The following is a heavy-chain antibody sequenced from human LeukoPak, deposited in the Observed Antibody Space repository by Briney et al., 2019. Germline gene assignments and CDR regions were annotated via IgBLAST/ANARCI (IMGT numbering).Heavy chain of an antibody. V-gene: IGHV3-53*01. Sequence: GGSLSLSCAASRFTVSSNYMSWVRQAAGKGLEWVSVIYVGGGTYYADSVKGRFTISRDSSENTLSLQMNSLRAEDTAVYYCARGDGYNYFGYWGQGTLVTVSS. D-gene: IGHD5-24*01. J-gene: IGHJ4*02. CDR1: RFTVSSNY. CDR2: IYVGGGT. CDR3: ARGDGYNYFGY.